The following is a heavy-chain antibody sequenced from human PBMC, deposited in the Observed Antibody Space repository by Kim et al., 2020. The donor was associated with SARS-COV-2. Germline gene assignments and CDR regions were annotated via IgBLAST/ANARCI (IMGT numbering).Heavy chain of an antibody. CDR2: ISSSGSTI. CDR1: GFTFSSYE. Sequence: GGSLRLSCAASGFTFSSYEMNWVRQAPGKGLEWVSYISSSGSTIYYADSVKGRFTISRDNAKNSLYLQMNSLRAEDTAVYYCARELKAAAAVYYYGMDVWGQGTTVTVSS. J-gene: IGHJ6*02. CDR3: ARELKAAAAVYYYGMDV. V-gene: IGHV3-48*03. D-gene: IGHD6-13*01.